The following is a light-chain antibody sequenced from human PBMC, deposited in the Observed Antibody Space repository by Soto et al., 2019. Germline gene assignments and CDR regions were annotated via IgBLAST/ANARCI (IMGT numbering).Light chain of an antibody. CDR1: QGISSN. V-gene: IGKV1-9*01. J-gene: IGKJ5*01. Sequence: DIQLTQSPSFLSASVADRVTITFRASQGISSNLAWYQQKPGKAPKLLIYAASTLQSGVPSRFSGSGSGTEFTLTISSLQPEDFATYYCQQFNSYPITFGQGTRLEIK. CDR2: AAS. CDR3: QQFNSYPIT.